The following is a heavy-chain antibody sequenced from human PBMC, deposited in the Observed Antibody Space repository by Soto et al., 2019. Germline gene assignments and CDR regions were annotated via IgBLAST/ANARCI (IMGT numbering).Heavy chain of an antibody. V-gene: IGHV3-74*01. Sequence: GGSQRDSWAASGFTFRNYWMHWVLQAPGKGLVWVSRINSDGSSTSYADSVKGRFTISRDNAKNTLYLQMNSLRAEDTAVYYCARDGSDIVVVPAAIPDNWFDPWGQGTLGTVSS. CDR2: INSDGSST. J-gene: IGHJ5*02. CDR1: GFTFRNYW. CDR3: ARDGSDIVVVPAAIPDNWFDP. D-gene: IGHD2-2*01.